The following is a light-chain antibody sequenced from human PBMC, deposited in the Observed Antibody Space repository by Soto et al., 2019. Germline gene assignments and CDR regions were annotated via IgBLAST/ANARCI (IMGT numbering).Light chain of an antibody. Sequence: AIQMTQSPSSLSASVGDRVTITCRASQSIRDDVGWYQQRPGEAPRLLIYGTSNLQSGVPSRFSGSGSGTDFTLTISSLQPEDFATYYCLQDYDYPRTFGQGTKVEIK. CDR3: LQDYDYPRT. CDR2: GTS. V-gene: IGKV1-6*01. CDR1: QSIRDD. J-gene: IGKJ1*01.